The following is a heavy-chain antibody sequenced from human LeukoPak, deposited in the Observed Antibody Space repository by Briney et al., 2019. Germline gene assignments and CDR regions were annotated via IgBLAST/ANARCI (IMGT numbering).Heavy chain of an antibody. J-gene: IGHJ4*02. V-gene: IGHV4-34*01. D-gene: IGHD3-16*02. CDR1: GGSFSGYY. Sequence: PSETLSLTCAVYGGSFSGYYWSWIRQPPGKGLEWIGEIHHSGTTNYHPSLKSRVSISVDRSKNQFYLKLSSVTAADTAVYYCARDHYTANWYFDYWGQGTLVTVSS. CDR2: IHHSGTT. CDR3: ARDHYTANWYFDY.